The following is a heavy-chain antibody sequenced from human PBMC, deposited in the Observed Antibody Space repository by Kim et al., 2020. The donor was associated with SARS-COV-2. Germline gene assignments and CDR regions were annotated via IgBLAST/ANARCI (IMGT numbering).Heavy chain of an antibody. CDR3: ASKRGVRYYYDSSARWFDP. D-gene: IGHD3-22*01. J-gene: IGHJ5*02. Sequence: SETLSLTCAVYGGSFSGYYWSWIRQPPGKGLEWIGEINHSGSANYNPSIKSRVTISVDTSKNQFSLKLSAVTAADTAVYYCASKRGVRYYYDSSARWFDPWGQGTLVTVSS. CDR1: GGSFSGYY. CDR2: INHSGSA. V-gene: IGHV4-34*01.